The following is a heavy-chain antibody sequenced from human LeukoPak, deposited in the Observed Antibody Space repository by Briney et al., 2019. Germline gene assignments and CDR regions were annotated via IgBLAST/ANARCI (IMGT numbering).Heavy chain of an antibody. CDR2: ISSSSSYI. CDR3: ARYSSGWYDWFDP. J-gene: IGHJ5*02. D-gene: IGHD6-19*01. Sequence: PGGSLRLSCAASGFTFSSYSMNWVRQAPGKGLEWVSSISSSSSYIYYADSVKGQFTISRDNAKNSLYLQMNSLRAEDTAVYYCARYSSGWYDWFDPWGQGTLVTVSS. CDR1: GFTFSSYS. V-gene: IGHV3-21*01.